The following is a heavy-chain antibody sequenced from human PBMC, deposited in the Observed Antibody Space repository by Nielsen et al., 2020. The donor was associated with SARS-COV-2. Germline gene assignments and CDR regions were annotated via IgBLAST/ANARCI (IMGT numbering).Heavy chain of an antibody. CDR3: ARGGFLTMVRGANNWFDP. CDR2: INHTGST. D-gene: IGHD3-10*01. J-gene: IGHJ5*02. CDR1: GGSFSGYY. V-gene: IGHV4-34*01. Sequence: SETLSLTCALYGGSFSGYYWSWIRQPPGKGLGWIGEINHTGSTNYNPSLKSRVTISVDTSKNQFSLKLSSVTAADTAVYYCARGGFLTMVRGANNWFDPWGQGTLVTVSS.